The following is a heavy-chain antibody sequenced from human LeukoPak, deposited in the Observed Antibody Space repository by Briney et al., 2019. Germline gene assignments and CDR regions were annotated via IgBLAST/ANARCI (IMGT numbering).Heavy chain of an antibody. CDR3: ARDVYGSGSYSPSGYFDY. V-gene: IGHV3-48*03. D-gene: IGHD3-10*01. CDR1: GFTFSSYE. J-gene: IGHJ4*02. CDR2: ISSSGSTI. Sequence: GGSLRLSCAASGFTFSSYEMNCVRQAPGERLEWVSYISSSGSTIYYADSVKGRFTISRDNTKNSLYLQMNSLRAEDTAVYYCARDVYGSGSYSPSGYFDYWGQGTLVTVSS.